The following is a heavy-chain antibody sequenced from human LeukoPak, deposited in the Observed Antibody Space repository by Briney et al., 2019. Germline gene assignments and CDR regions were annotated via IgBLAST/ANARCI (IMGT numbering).Heavy chain of an antibody. J-gene: IGHJ5*02. V-gene: IGHV4-34*01. CDR1: GGSFRGYY. CDR3: RRKGRLGSSSSSCNFRPKYYLFDP. CDR2: INHSGRT. D-gene: IGHD2-2*01. Sequence: PSETLSLTCAVYGGSFRGYYWSWIRQPPGRGREWLGEINHSGRTNYNPSLKTRVTIIVDTSKNKFSLTLISVTAAHTPVFYCRRKGRLGSSSSSCNFRPKYYLFDPWGEGTLVTVSS.